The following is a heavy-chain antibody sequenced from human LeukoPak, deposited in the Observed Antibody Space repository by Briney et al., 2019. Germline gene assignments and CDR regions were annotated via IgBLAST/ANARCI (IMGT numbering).Heavy chain of an antibody. Sequence: GESLKISCQASGYSFTTHWIGWVRRMPARGLEWLGIIYPGDSETKYSPSFEGQVTMSVDRSTNTTYLQWISLKASDTAMYYCARRLYGGRSLVYFDHWGRGTQVTVSS. CDR1: GYSFTTHW. CDR2: IYPGDSET. D-gene: IGHD4-23*01. J-gene: IGHJ4*02. CDR3: ARRLYGGRSLVYFDH. V-gene: IGHV5-51*01.